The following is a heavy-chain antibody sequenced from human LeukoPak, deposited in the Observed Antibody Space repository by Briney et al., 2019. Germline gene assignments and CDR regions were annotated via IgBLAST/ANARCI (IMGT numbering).Heavy chain of an antibody. V-gene: IGHV3-23*01. J-gene: IGHJ3*02. Sequence: QPGGSLRLSCAASGFTFSSYAMSWVRQAPGKGLEWVSAISGSGGSTYYADSVKGRFTISRDNSKNTLYLQMNSLRAEDTAVYYCAKGAYYYDSSGYPQWDAFDIWGQGTMVTVSS. CDR3: AKGAYYYDSSGYPQWDAFDI. CDR1: GFTFSSYA. D-gene: IGHD3-22*01. CDR2: ISGSGGST.